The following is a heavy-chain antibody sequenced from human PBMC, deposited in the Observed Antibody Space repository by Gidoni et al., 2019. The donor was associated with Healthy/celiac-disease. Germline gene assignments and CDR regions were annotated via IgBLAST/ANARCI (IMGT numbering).Heavy chain of an antibody. CDR2: IYYSGST. V-gene: IGHV4-39*07. D-gene: IGHD3-10*01. J-gene: IGHJ3*02. CDR1: GGSISSSSYS. CDR3: ARDKAAREGSGSSIFDI. Sequence: QLQLQESGPGLVKPSETLSLTCTVSGGSISSSSYSWGWIRQPPGKGLGGIGSIYYSGSTYYNPSLKSRVTISVDTSKNQFSLKLSSVTAADTAVYYCARDKAAREGSGSSIFDIWGQGTMVTVSS.